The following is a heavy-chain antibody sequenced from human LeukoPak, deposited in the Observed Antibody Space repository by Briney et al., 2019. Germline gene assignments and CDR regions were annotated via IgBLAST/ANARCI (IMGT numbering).Heavy chain of an antibody. CDR3: ARIKAAAGDYYFDY. Sequence: SGPTLVNPTQTLTLTCTFSGFSLSISGVGMGWIRQPPGKALEWLALIYWNDDKHYSPSLKSRLTITKDTSKNQVVLTMTNMDPVDTATYYCARIKAAAGDYYFDYWGQGTLVTVSS. D-gene: IGHD6-13*01. J-gene: IGHJ4*02. V-gene: IGHV2-5*01. CDR1: GFSLSISGVG. CDR2: IYWNDDK.